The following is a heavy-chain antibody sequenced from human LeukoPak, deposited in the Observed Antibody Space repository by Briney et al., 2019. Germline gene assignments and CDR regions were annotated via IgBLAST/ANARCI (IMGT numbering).Heavy chain of an antibody. V-gene: IGHV4-59*08. CDR1: GGSISSYY. CDR3: ARHKGDIAMLDY. D-gene: IGHD5-18*01. J-gene: IGHJ4*02. Sequence: PSETLSLTCTVSGGSISSYYWSWIRQPPGKGLEWIGYIYYSGSTNYNPSLESRVTISVDTSKNQFSLKLSSVTAADTAVYYCARHKGDIAMLDYWGQGTLVTVSS. CDR2: IYYSGST.